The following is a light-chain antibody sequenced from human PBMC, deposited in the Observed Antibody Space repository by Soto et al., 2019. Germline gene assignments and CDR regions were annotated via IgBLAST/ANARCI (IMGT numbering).Light chain of an antibody. CDR1: SSEVGGYNY. CDR3: SSYTTVSTYV. V-gene: IGLV2-14*01. J-gene: IGLJ1*01. CDR2: DVR. Sequence: QSVLTQPASVSGSPGQSITISCTGTSSEVGGYNYVSWYQQHPGKAPKLMIYDVRNRPPGVSNRFSGSKSVNTASLTISGLQAEDEADYYCSSYTTVSTYVFGTGTKVTVL.